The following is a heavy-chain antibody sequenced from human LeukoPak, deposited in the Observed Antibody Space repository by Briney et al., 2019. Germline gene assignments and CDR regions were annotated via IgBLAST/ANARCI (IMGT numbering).Heavy chain of an antibody. CDR1: GFTFSSYG. CDR2: IRFDGSSE. Sequence: PGGSLRLSCAASGFTFSSYGMHWVRQAPGKGLHWVAFIRFDGSSEYYADSVKGRFTISRDNSKNTLYLQMNSLRAEDTAVYYCARARTHYDSSASAAYSFDFWGQGTLVTVSS. V-gene: IGHV3-30*02. CDR3: ARARTHYDSSASAAYSFDF. J-gene: IGHJ4*02. D-gene: IGHD3-22*01.